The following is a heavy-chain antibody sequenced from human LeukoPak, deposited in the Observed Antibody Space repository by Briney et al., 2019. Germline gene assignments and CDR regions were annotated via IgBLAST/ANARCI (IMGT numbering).Heavy chain of an antibody. J-gene: IGHJ4*02. CDR2: IYYSGSA. Sequence: PSQTLSLTCTVSGGSISSGGYYWRWIRQHPGKGLEWIGYIYYSGSAYYNPSPKSRVTISVDTSENQFSLKLSSVTAADTAVYYCARVNYGSATKEDYWGQGALVTVSS. V-gene: IGHV4-31*03. CDR1: GGSISSGGYY. D-gene: IGHD3-10*01. CDR3: ARVNYGSATKEDY.